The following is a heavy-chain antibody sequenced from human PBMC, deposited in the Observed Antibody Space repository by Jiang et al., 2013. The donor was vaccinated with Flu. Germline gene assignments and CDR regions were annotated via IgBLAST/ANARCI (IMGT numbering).Heavy chain of an antibody. J-gene: IGHJ4*02. CDR1: GFTFNYFG. V-gene: IGHV3-30*03. D-gene: IGHD3-10*01. CDR2: ITYDGTNK. Sequence: VQLLESGGGVVQPGRSLRLSCVASGFTFNYFGMHWVRQAPGKGLEWVAVITYDGTNKFYADSVKGRFAISRDNSENTVFLQMNSLRAEDTAVYYCARDRGEFFGSGSYGGYWGQGTLVTVSS. CDR3: ARDRGEFFGSGSYGGY.